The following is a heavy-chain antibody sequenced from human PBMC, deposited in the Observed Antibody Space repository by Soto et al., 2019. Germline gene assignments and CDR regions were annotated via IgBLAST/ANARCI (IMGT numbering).Heavy chain of an antibody. CDR1: GFAFSNYS. D-gene: IGHD2-2*01. CDR3: ARMSSSISPDC. V-gene: IGHV3-48*01. J-gene: IGHJ4*02. Sequence: GGSLRLSCVASGFAFSNYSMNWVRQAPGKGLEWVSYIRSSGSPTYYAGSVKGRFTISRDNAKKSLYLQMNSLRAEDTAVYYCARMSSSISPDCWGQGTLVTVSS. CDR2: IRSSGSPT.